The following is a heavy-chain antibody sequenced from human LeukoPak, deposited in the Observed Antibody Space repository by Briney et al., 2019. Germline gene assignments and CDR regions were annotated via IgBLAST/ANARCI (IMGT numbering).Heavy chain of an antibody. CDR1: GYTFTGYY. CDR2: INPNSGGT. Sequence: ASVKVSCKASGYTFTGYYMHWVRQAPGQGLEWMGRINPNSGGTNYAQKFQARVPTTSDTPISTAYMALSRLRSDDTAVSYCARDRARSRAGYNEPHYWGQGTLVTVSS. V-gene: IGHV1-2*06. J-gene: IGHJ4*02. D-gene: IGHD5-24*01. CDR3: ARDRARSRAGYNEPHY.